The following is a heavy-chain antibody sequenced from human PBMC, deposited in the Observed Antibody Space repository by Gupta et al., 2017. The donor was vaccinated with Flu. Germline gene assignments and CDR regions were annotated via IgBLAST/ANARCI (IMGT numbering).Heavy chain of an antibody. CDR3: AAGSSDYYYYYGMDV. CDR1: GGSISSYY. D-gene: IGHD3-10*01. J-gene: IGHJ6*02. V-gene: IGHV4-4*07. CDR2: IYTSGST. Sequence: QVQLQESGPGLVKPSETLSLTCTVSGGSISSYYWSWFRQPAGKGREWIGRIYTSGSTNYNPSLKSRVTMSVDTSKNQFSLKLSSVTAADTAVYYCAAGSSDYYYYYGMDVWGQGTTVTVSS.